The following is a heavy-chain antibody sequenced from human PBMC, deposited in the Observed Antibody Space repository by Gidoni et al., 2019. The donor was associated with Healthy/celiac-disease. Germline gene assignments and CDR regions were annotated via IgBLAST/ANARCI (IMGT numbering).Heavy chain of an antibody. Sequence: EVQLLESGGGLVQPGGSLRLSCAASGFPFSSYAMSWVRQAPGKGLEWVSAISGRGGSTYYADSVKGRFTSSRDKSKNTLYLQMNSLRAEDTAVYYCAKDSDGGYSNYFDYWGQGTLVTVSS. V-gene: IGHV3-23*01. J-gene: IGHJ4*02. D-gene: IGHD4-4*01. CDR3: AKDSDGGYSNYFDY. CDR1: GFPFSSYA. CDR2: ISGRGGST.